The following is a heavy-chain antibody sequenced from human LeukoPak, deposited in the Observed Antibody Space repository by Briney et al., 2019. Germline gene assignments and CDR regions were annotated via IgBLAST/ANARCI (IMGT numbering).Heavy chain of an antibody. D-gene: IGHD3-10*01. CDR1: GGSISSYY. CDR2: IYTSGST. Sequence: SETLSLTCTVSGGSISSYYWSWIRQPPGKGLEWIGYIYTSGSTNYNPSLKSRVTISVDTSKNQFSLKLSSVTAADTAVYYCARGRLGPVLGYDYWGQGTLVTVSS. CDR3: ARGRLGPVLGYDY. V-gene: IGHV4-4*09. J-gene: IGHJ4*02.